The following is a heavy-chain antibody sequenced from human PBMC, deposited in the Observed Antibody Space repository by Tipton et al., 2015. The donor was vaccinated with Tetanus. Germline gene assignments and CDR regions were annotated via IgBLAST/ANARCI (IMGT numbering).Heavy chain of an antibody. CDR3: EAQMTSEDC. J-gene: IGHJ4*02. CDR2: LSHDGGNI. CDR1: GLTIRSYA. D-gene: IGHD4-17*01. Sequence: SLRLSCAASGLTIRSYAMSWLRQAPGKGLEWVSSLSHDGGNIYYADFARGRLTISRDNSKNALFLQMDDLRAEDTAIYYCEAQMTSEDCWGQGTLVTASS. V-gene: IGHV3-23*01.